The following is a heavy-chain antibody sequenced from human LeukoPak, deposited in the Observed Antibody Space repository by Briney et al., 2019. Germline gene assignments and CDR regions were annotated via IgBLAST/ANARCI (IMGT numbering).Heavy chain of an antibody. J-gene: IGHJ3*02. V-gene: IGHV4-39*07. CDR2: IYYSGSP. D-gene: IGHD6-13*01. CDR1: GGSISSSSYY. CDR3: ARAYSSDAFDI. Sequence: PSETLSLTCTVSGGSISSSSYYWGWIRQPPGKGLEWITSIYYSGSPYYNPSLKSRVTISVDTSKNQLSLKLSSVTAADTAVYYCARAYSSDAFDIWGQGTMVTVSS.